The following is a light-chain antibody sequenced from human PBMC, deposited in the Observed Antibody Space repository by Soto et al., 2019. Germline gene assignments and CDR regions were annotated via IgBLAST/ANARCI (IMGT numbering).Light chain of an antibody. CDR2: KAS. CDR3: QQYSRNPLT. CDR1: QSVNSW. V-gene: IGKV1-5*03. Sequence: DIQMTQSPSTLSASVGDRVTITCRASQSVNSWLAWYQQKPGEVPKLLIYKASNLESGVPSRFSGSGSGTEFTLTISSLQPDDFVTYYCQQYSRNPLTVGGGTKVEI. J-gene: IGKJ4*01.